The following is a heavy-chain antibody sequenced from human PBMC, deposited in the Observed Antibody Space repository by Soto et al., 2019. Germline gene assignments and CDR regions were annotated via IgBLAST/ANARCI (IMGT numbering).Heavy chain of an antibody. J-gene: IGHJ3*02. Sequence: QVQLQESGPGLVKPSQTLSLTCTVSGGSISSGGYYWSWIRQHPGKGLEWIGYIYYSGSTYYNPSLKSRVTISVDTSKNQFSLKLSAVTAADTAVYYCARSGVDIRYSGHSWRLGAFDIWGQGTMVTVSS. CDR3: ARSGVDIRYSGHSWRLGAFDI. CDR1: GGSISSGGYY. V-gene: IGHV4-31*03. D-gene: IGHD5-12*01. CDR2: IYYSGST.